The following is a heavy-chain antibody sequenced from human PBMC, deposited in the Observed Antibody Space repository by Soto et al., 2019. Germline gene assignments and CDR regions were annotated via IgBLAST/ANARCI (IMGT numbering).Heavy chain of an antibody. V-gene: IGHV6-1*01. J-gene: IGHJ4*02. Sequence: LHALSSTCASSGGSVCSYRGTWNWIKKSPSRGLEWLGRTYYRSNWNNEYAVSVQGRMTINPDTSKNQFSLQLNSVTPEDTALYYCARLVGNPWLDSRRQGTPVPVSS. CDR2: TYYRSNWNN. CDR1: GGSVCSYRGT. D-gene: IGHD2-15*01. CDR3: ARLVGNPWLDS.